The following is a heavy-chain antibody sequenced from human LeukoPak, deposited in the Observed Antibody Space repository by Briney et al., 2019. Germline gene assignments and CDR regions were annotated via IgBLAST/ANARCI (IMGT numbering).Heavy chain of an antibody. J-gene: IGHJ4*02. CDR1: GFTFSDYY. V-gene: IGHV3-11*04. CDR2: ISSSGSSI. CDR3: ARDALENFVVVPAAFDY. D-gene: IGHD2-2*01. Sequence: KPGGSLRLSCAASGFTFSDYYMSWIRQAPGKGLEWISYISSSGSSIYYADSVKGRFTISRDNAKNSLYLQMNSLRAADTAVYYCARDALENFVVVPAAFDYWGQGTLVTVSS.